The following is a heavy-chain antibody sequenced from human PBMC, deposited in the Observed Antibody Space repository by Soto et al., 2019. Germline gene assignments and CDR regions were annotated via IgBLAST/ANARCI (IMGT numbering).Heavy chain of an antibody. Sequence: HPGGSRRLFCAASGFPFSSHAMSWVRQAPGKGLEWVSAISGSGGSTYYADSVKGRFTISRDNSKNPLYLQMNSLRAEDTAVYYCAKDLDPRWPEQFYGMDVWGQGTTVTVSS. V-gene: IGHV3-23*01. D-gene: IGHD6-19*01. CDR1: GFPFSSHA. J-gene: IGHJ6*02. CDR2: ISGSGGST. CDR3: AKDLDPRWPEQFYGMDV.